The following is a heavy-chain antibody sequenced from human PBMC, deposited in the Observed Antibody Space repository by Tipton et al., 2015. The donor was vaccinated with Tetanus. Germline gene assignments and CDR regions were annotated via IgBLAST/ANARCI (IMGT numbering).Heavy chain of an antibody. CDR3: ARATDPSGWTYFDF. V-gene: IGHV1-46*01. CDR2: INPSGGGT. J-gene: IGHJ4*02. Sequence: QLVQSGAEVKKPGASVKVSCKASGYTFTGYYMHWVRQAPGHGLEWMGLINPSGGGTTYAQKFRDRVTITRDTATSTVYMELSSLTSQDTAVYYCARATDPSGWTYFDFWGQGTLVPVSP. CDR1: GYTFTGYY. D-gene: IGHD6-19*01.